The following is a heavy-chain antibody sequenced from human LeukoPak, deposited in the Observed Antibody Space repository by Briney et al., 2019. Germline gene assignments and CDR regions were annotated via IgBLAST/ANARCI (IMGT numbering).Heavy chain of an antibody. CDR2: VHHTGRA. Sequence: SGTLSLTCTVSGDSISGSNYHWGWIRQPPGKGLEWLGTVHHTGRAFYNPSLRGRTTVSVDTSKNQFSLKLTSVTAADTAVYYCAREPDAWGQGTLVTVSS. V-gene: IGHV4-39*07. CDR3: AREPDA. CDR1: GDSISGSNYH. J-gene: IGHJ5*02.